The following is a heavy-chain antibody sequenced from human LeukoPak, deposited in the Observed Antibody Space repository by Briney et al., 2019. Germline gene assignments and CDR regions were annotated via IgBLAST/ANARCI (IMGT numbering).Heavy chain of an antibody. CDR2: VYYSGSA. CDR3: ARHEKLGQFDY. V-gene: IGHV4-59*08. D-gene: IGHD3-10*01. Sequence: SETLSLTCTVSXGSISSYYWSWIRQPPGKGLEWIGYVYYSGSANYNPSLKSRVTISVDTSKNQFSLKLSSVTAADTAVYYCARHEKLGQFDYWGQGTLVTVSS. CDR1: XGSISSYY. J-gene: IGHJ4*02.